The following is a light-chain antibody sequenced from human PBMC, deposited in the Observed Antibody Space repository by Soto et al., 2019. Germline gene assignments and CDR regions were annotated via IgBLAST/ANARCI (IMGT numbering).Light chain of an antibody. V-gene: IGLV2-14*01. J-gene: IGLJ2*01. Sequence: QLVLTQPASVSGSPGQSSTISCTGTSSDVGGYNYVSWYQQHPGKAPKLMIYDVSNRPSGVSNRFSGSKSGNTASLTISGLQAEDEADYYCSSYTSSSTLVFGGGTKVTVL. CDR2: DVS. CDR3: SSYTSSSTLV. CDR1: SSDVGGYNY.